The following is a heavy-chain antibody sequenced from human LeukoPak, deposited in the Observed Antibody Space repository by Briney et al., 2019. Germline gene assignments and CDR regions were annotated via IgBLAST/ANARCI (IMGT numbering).Heavy chain of an antibody. CDR3: AKDIEGAATYYYYYGMDV. Sequence: GGSLRLSCAASGFTFDDYAKHWVRQAPGKGLEWVSGISWNSGSIGYADSVKGRFTISRDNAKNSLYLQMNSLRAEDTALYYCAKDIEGAATYYYYYGMDVWGQGTTVTVSS. J-gene: IGHJ6*02. D-gene: IGHD1-26*01. CDR2: ISWNSGSI. V-gene: IGHV3-9*01. CDR1: GFTFDDYA.